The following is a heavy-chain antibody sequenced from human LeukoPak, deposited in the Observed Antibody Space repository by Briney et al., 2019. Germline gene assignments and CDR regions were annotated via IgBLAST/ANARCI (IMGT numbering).Heavy chain of an antibody. D-gene: IGHD1-14*01. V-gene: IGHV4-38-2*02. J-gene: IGHJ4*02. CDR3: ARTGYGQYGTFDY. Sequence: PSETLSLTCTVSGYSISSGYYWAWIRQPPGKGLEWIGSIYYSGSTYYNPSLKSRVTISVDTSKNQFSLKLSSVTAADTAVYYCARTGYGQYGTFDYWGQGTLVTVSS. CDR2: IYYSGST. CDR1: GYSISSGYY.